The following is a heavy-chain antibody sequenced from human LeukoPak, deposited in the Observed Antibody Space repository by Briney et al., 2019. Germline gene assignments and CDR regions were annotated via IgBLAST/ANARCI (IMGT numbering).Heavy chain of an antibody. CDR3: ARAADYDFWSGYNY. CDR2: IYYSGST. D-gene: IGHD3-3*01. V-gene: IGHV4-59*01. J-gene: IGHJ4*02. CDR1: GGSISSYY. Sequence: PSETLSLTCTVSGGSISSYYWSWIRQPPGKGLEWIGYIYYSGSTNYNPSLKSRVTISLDASKNQFSLKLSSVTAADRAVYYCARAADYDFWSGYNYWGQGTLVTVSS.